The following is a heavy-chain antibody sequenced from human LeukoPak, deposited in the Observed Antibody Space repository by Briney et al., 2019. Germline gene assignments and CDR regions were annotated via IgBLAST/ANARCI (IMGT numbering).Heavy chain of an antibody. D-gene: IGHD3-22*01. CDR2: ISSRSSNT. Sequence: PGGSLRLSCAASGFTFGDYYMSWIRQAPGKGLEWVSYISSRSSNTNYADSVKGRFTISRDNAKNSLYLQMNSLRADDTAVYYCARNFDSSGYPFDYWGQGTLVTVSS. CDR3: ARNFDSSGYPFDY. CDR1: GFTFGDYY. V-gene: IGHV3-11*03. J-gene: IGHJ4*02.